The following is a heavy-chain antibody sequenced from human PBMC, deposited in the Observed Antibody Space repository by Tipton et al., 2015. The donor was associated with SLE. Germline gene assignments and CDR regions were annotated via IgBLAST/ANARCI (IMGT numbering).Heavy chain of an antibody. V-gene: IGHV3-30*02. D-gene: IGHD3-10*01. CDR2: IRSDGSKK. Sequence: SLRLSCAASGFKFSDYSIHWVRQAPGKGLEWVAFIRSDGSKKYYADSVKGRFTISRDNFKSVLFLQMSNLRSEDTAVYYCAKFIGDPDTDYWGQGTLVSVSS. J-gene: IGHJ4*02. CDR3: AKFIGDPDTDY. CDR1: GFKFSDYS.